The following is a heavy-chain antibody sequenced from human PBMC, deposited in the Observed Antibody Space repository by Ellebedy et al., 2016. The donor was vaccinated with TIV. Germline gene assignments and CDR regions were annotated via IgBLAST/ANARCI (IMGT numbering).Heavy chain of an antibody. D-gene: IGHD6-19*01. V-gene: IGHV3-7*01. Sequence: GGSLRLSCAASGFTFSNYWMTWVRQAPGKGLEWVANIKQDGSEKYNVDSVKGRFSISRDNTKNSLYLQMNSLTDEDTAVYYCARDQWLGRAYYFDSWGQGTLVTVSS. CDR3: ARDQWLGRAYYFDS. CDR1: GFTFSNYW. J-gene: IGHJ4*02. CDR2: IKQDGSEK.